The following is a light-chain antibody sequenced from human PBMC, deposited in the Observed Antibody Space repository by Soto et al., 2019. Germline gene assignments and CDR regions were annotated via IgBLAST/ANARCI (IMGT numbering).Light chain of an antibody. V-gene: IGKV3-20*01. Sequence: EIVLTQSPGTLSLSPGERATLSCRASQSVSSSYLAWYQQKPGQPPRLVMYATSSRATGIPARFSGSGSGTDFTLTISSLEPEDFAGYYCQQYGSSSWTFGQGTKVDIK. CDR3: QQYGSSSWT. J-gene: IGKJ1*01. CDR1: QSVSSSY. CDR2: ATS.